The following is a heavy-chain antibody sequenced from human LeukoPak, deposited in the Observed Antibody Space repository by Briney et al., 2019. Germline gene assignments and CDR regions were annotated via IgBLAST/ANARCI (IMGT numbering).Heavy chain of an antibody. D-gene: IGHD3-3*01. J-gene: IGHJ4*02. Sequence: SGTLSLTCTVSGGSISSHYWSWIRQPPGKGLECIGYIYYSGSTNYNPSLKSRVTISVDTSKNQFSLKLSSVTAADTALYYCARGTTYDFWSDQQGYFDYWGQGTLVTVSS. CDR3: ARGTTYDFWSDQQGYFDY. CDR1: GGSISSHY. CDR2: IYYSGST. V-gene: IGHV4-59*11.